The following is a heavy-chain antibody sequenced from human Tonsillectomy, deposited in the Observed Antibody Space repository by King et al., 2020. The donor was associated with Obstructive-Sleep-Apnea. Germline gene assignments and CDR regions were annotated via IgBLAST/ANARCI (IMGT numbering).Heavy chain of an antibody. CDR3: ARGSGAADVNWFDP. CDR2: INHSGST. J-gene: IGHJ5*02. D-gene: IGHD6-13*01. Sequence: VQLQQWGAGLLKPSETLSLTCAVFGGSFSDYYWSWIRQPPGKGLEWIGEINHSGSTNYNPSLKSRVTISGETSKNQFSLKLSSVTAADTAVYYCARGSGAADVNWFDPWGQGTLVTVSS. CDR1: GGSFSDYY. V-gene: IGHV4-34*01.